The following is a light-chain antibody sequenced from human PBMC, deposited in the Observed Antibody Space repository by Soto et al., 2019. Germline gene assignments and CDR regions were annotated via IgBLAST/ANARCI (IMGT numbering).Light chain of an antibody. J-gene: IGKJ1*01. V-gene: IGKV3-20*01. CDR3: QQRGSSSWP. CDR1: QSVSSSY. CDR2: GAS. Sequence: ESVLTQSPGTLSLSPGEKATLSCRASQSVSSSYLAWYQQKPGQAPRLLIYGASSRATGIPDRFSGSGSGTDFTLTVSRLEPEDFAVYYCQQRGSSSWPFGQGTNVDIK.